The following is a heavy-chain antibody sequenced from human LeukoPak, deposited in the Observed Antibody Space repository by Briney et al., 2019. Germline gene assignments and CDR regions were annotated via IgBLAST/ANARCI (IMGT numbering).Heavy chain of an antibody. CDR1: GFTFTSYA. V-gene: IGHV3-23*01. Sequence: GGSLRLSCAASGFTFTSYAMSWVRQAPGKGLEWVSAISGNGGATYYADSVKGRFTISRDNSTNTRAVQMNSLRAEDTALYYCAKATTAIVVDNFFDYWGQGTLVSVSS. CDR2: ISGNGGAT. CDR3: AKATTAIVVDNFFDY. J-gene: IGHJ4*02. D-gene: IGHD3-22*01.